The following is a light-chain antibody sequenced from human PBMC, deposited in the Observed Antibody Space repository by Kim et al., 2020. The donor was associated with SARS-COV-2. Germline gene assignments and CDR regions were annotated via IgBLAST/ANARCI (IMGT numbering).Light chain of an antibody. CDR2: DAS. CDR1: QGVSSY. V-gene: IGKV3-11*01. J-gene: IGKJ2*01. CDR3: QQRYT. Sequence: PATLSLSPGERATHSCRASQGVSSYLAWYQQKPGQAPRLLIYDASNRATGIPARFSGSGSGTDFTLTISSLEPEDFAVYYCQQRYTFGQGTKLEI.